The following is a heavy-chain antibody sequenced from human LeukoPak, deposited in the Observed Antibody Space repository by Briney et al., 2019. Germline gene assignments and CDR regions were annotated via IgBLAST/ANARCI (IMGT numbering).Heavy chain of an antibody. D-gene: IGHD5-18*01. J-gene: IGHJ4*02. CDR2: IYYSGST. Sequence: SETLSFTCTVSGGSISSGDYYWSWIRQPPGKGLEWIGYIYYSGSTYYNPSLKSRVTISVDTSKNQFSLKLSSVTAADTAVYYCARASGYSYGYMGAFDYWGQGTLVTVSS. V-gene: IGHV4-30-4*08. CDR1: GGSISSGDYY. CDR3: ARASGYSYGYMGAFDY.